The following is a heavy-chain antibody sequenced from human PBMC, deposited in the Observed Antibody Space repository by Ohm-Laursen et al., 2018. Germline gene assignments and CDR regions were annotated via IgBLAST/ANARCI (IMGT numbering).Heavy chain of an antibody. Sequence: VASVKVSCKASGYTFINYDIHWVRQASGQGLEWMGWINPNSGGTNYAQKFQGRVTMTRDTSISTAYMELSRLRSDDTAVYYCARVGGSGSLYYYYGMDVWGQGTTVTVSS. V-gene: IGHV1-2*02. CDR1: GYTFINYD. D-gene: IGHD3-10*01. CDR3: ARVGGSGSLYYYYGMDV. J-gene: IGHJ6*02. CDR2: INPNSGGT.